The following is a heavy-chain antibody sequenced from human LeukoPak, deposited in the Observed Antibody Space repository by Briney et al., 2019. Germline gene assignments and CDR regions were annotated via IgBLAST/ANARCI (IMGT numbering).Heavy chain of an antibody. CDR1: GFTFSNYA. V-gene: IGHV3-23*01. J-gene: IGHJ4*02. CDR3: AKVRKAYYDSSRPLDF. CDR2: ISGSGGST. Sequence: PGGSLRLSCAASGFTFSNYAMNWVRQAPGKGLEWVSVISGSGGSTYFADSVKGRFTISRDNSKNTLYLQMNSLRAEDTAVYYCAKVRKAYYDSSRPLDFWGQGTLVTVSS. D-gene: IGHD3-22*01.